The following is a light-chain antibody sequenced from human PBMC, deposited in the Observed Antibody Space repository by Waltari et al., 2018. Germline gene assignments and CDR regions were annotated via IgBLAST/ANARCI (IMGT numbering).Light chain of an antibody. CDR2: GAS. V-gene: IGKV3D-15*01. CDR3: QQYDRWPLT. CDR1: QSVGDN. Sequence: ETVMTQSPATLSASPGERVTLSCRASQSVGDNLVWYQKKSAQPPRRLMYGASTRASTIPARFSGSGSGTEFTLTISSLQSEDFELYYCQQYDRWPLTFGGGTKVEIK. J-gene: IGKJ4*01.